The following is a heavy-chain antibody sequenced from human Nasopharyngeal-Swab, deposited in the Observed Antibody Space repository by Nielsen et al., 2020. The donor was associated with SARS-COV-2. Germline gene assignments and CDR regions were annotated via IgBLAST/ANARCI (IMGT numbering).Heavy chain of an antibody. CDR1: GFTFSSYG. J-gene: IGHJ4*02. Sequence: GASLKISCAASGFTFSSYGMHWVRQAPGKGLEWVSYISSSGSTIYYADSVKGRFTISRDNAKNSLYLQMNSLRAEDTAVYYCAREGRYYDYVWGSYRPGGFDYWGQGTLVTVSS. CDR3: AREGRYYDYVWGSYRPGGFDY. CDR2: ISSSGSTI. D-gene: IGHD3-16*02. V-gene: IGHV3-48*04.